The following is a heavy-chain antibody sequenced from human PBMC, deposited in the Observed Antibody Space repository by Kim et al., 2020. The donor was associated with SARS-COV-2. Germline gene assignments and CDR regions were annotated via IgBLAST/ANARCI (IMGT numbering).Heavy chain of an antibody. CDR1: GFTFSSYW. D-gene: IGHD3-10*01. Sequence: GGSLRLSWAASGFTFSSYWMHWVRQAPGKGLVWVSRINSDGSSTSYADSVKGRFTISRDNAKNTLYLQMNSLRAEDTAVYYCARDEGGTYYYGSGSYSVDSDAFDIWGQGTMVTVSS. CDR2: INSDGSST. V-gene: IGHV3-74*01. CDR3: ARDEGGTYYYGSGSYSVDSDAFDI. J-gene: IGHJ3*02.